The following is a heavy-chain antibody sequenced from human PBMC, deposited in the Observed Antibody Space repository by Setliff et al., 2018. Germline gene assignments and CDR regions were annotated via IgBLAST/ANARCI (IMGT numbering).Heavy chain of an antibody. CDR3: ARDALYDSNDRNSYYGNWLDP. V-gene: IGHV1-69*13. CDR1: GGSFSNYA. Sequence: SVKVSCKASGGSFSNYAIIWVRQAPGQGPEWMGGIIPIYGSTNNAEKFQGRVTFSADESMSTVYMELSSLTSADTALYYCARDALYDSNDRNSYYGNWLDPWCQGTLVTVS. J-gene: IGHJ5*02. CDR2: IIPIYGST. D-gene: IGHD3-22*01.